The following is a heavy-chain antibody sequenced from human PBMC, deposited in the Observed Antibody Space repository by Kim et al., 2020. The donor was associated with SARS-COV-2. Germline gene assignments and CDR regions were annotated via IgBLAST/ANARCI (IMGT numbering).Heavy chain of an antibody. J-gene: IGHJ4*02. CDR2: IYYSGST. D-gene: IGHD6-19*01. V-gene: IGHV4-39*01. CDR1: GGSISSSSYY. Sequence: SETLSLTCTVSGGSISSSSYYWGWIRQPPGKGLEWIGSIYYSGSTYYNPSLKSRVTISVDTSKNQFSLKLSSVTAADTAVYYCARRPLQYSSGSDDYWGQGTLVTVSS. CDR3: ARRPLQYSSGSDDY.